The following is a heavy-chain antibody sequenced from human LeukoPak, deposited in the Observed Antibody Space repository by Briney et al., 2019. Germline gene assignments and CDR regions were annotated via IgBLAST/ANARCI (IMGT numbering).Heavy chain of an antibody. J-gene: IGHJ4*02. D-gene: IGHD3-10*01. CDR2: ISSSGSTI. V-gene: IGHV3-48*03. CDR1: GFTFSSYE. Sequence: GGSLRLSCAASGFTFSSYEMNWVRQAPGKGLEWVSYISSSGSTIYYADSVKGRFTISRDNAKNSLYLQMNSLRAEDTAVYYCARDENVLLWLYWGQGTLVTVSS. CDR3: ARDENVLLWLY.